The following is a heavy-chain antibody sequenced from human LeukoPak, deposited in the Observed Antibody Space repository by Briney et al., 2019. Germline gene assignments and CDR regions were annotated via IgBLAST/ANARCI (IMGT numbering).Heavy chain of an antibody. CDR1: GYTFTGYY. CDR3: ARAFALGGAMVTSYWLDP. Sequence: GASVKVSCKASGYTFTGYYMHWVRQAPGQGLEWMGWINPNSGGTNYAQKFQGRVTMTRDTSISTAYMELSRLRSDDTAVYYCARAFALGGAMVTSYWLDPWGQGTLVTVSS. V-gene: IGHV1-2*02. CDR2: INPNSGGT. D-gene: IGHD5-18*01. J-gene: IGHJ5*02.